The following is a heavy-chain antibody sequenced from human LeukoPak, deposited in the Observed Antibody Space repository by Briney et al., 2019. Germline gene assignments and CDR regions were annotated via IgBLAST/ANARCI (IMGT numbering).Heavy chain of an antibody. CDR2: ISRTSEYI. CDR1: GFSFSIYF. J-gene: IGHJ4*02. Sequence: GGSLRLSCAASGFSFSIYFMNWVRQAPGKGLEWVSSISRTSEYIHYADSVRGRFAISRDNAKNSVYLQMNRLRAEDTAVYFCAGGGDFDYWGQGILVTVSA. CDR3: AGGGDFDY. D-gene: IGHD3-16*01. V-gene: IGHV3-21*01.